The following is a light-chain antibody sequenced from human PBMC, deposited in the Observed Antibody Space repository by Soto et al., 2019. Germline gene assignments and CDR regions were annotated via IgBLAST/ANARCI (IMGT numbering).Light chain of an antibody. CDR3: STSTSSGTLYL. CDR1: SSDVGGYNY. CDR2: AVS. V-gene: IGLV2-14*01. Sequence: QSALTQPASVSGSPGQSITISCTGTSSDVGGYNYGSWYQQHPGNAPKRMIYAVSNRPSGVSNRFSGSKSGNTASLTISGLQADAEADYYCSTSTSSGTLYLFGTGTKVTVL. J-gene: IGLJ1*01.